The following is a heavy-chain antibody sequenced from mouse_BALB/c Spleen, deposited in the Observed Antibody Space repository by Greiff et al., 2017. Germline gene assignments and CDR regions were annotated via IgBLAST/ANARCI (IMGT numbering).Heavy chain of an antibody. Sequence: VQLQQSGAELAKPGASVKLSCKASGYTFTSYWMQWVKQRPGQGLEWIGAIYPGDGDTRYTQKFKGKATLTADKSSSTAYMQLSSLASEDSAVYYCARSITTVVARYFDVWGAGTTVTVSS. CDR3: ARSITTVVARYFDV. CDR1: GYTFTSYW. V-gene: IGHV1-87*01. CDR2: IYPGDGDT. D-gene: IGHD1-1*01. J-gene: IGHJ1*01.